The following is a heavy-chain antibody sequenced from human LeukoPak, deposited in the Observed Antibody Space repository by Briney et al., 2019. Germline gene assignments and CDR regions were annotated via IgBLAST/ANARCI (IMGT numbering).Heavy chain of an antibody. D-gene: IGHD2-15*01. CDR3: ARAPRGFCSGGSCFDF. Sequence: AASVKVSCKASGYTFTGYYIHWVRQAPGQGLEWMGWINPDSGGTNYAQKFQGRVTMTRDTSISTAYMELSRLRSDDTAVYYCARAPRGFCSGGSCFDFWGQGTLVTVSS. J-gene: IGHJ4*02. CDR1: GYTFTGYY. CDR2: INPDSGGT. V-gene: IGHV1-2*02.